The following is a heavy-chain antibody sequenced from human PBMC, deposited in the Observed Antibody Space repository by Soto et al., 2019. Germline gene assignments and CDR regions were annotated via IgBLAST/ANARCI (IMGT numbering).Heavy chain of an antibody. D-gene: IGHD2-2*03. V-gene: IGHV4-31*03. CDR2: IYYSGST. CDR1: GGSISGGGYY. J-gene: IGHJ6*02. CDR3: ARGDGYCSSTSCLGNYYYGMDV. Sequence: PSETLSLTCTVSGGSISGGGYYWSWIRQHPGKGLEWIGYIYYSGSTYYNPSLKSRVTISVDTSKNQFSLKLSSVTAADTAVYYCARGDGYCSSTSCLGNYYYGMDVWGQGTTVTVSS.